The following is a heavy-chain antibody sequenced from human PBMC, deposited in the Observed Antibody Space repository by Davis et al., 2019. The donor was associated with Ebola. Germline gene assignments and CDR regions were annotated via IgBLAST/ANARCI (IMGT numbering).Heavy chain of an antibody. Sequence: GGSLRLSCAASGFTFSTYSMNWVRQAPGKGLEWVSSISSSSSYIYYADSVKGRFTISRDNAKNSLYLQMNSLRAEDTAVYYCARAEDEVVVVAADYWGQGTLVTVSS. CDR3: ARAEDEVVVVAADY. CDR2: ISSSSSYI. J-gene: IGHJ4*02. CDR1: GFTFSTYS. D-gene: IGHD2-15*01. V-gene: IGHV3-21*01.